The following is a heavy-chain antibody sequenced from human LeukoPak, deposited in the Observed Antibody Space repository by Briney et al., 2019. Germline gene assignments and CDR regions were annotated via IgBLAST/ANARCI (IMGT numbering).Heavy chain of an antibody. CDR2: INHSGST. D-gene: IGHD2-15*01. V-gene: IGHV4-34*01. J-gene: IGHJ4*02. Sequence: SETLSLTCAVYGGSFSGYYWSWIRQPPGKGLEWIGEINHSGSTNYNPSLKSRVTISVDTSKNQFSLKLSSVTAADTAVYYCARGWYCSGGSCYRRGVFDYWGQGTPVTVSS. CDR3: ARGWYCSGGSCYRRGVFDY. CDR1: GGSFSGYY.